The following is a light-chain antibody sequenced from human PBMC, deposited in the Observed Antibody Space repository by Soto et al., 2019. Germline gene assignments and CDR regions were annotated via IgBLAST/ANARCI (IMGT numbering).Light chain of an antibody. CDR2: GAT. Sequence: EIGLTQSAATLSLSPGERATLSCGASQSVSSYLAWYQQKPVQAPRLLIYGATTRATGIPARFSGSGSGTEFTLTISSLQSEDFAVYYCQQYNNWPPLTFGGGTKVDIK. CDR1: QSVSSY. J-gene: IGKJ4*01. V-gene: IGKV3D-15*01. CDR3: QQYNNWPPLT.